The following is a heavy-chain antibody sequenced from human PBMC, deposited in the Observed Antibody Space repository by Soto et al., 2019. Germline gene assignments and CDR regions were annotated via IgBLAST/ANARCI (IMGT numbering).Heavy chain of an antibody. J-gene: IGHJ4*02. CDR3: TKDSGWESWY. V-gene: IGHV3-23*01. CDR2: LSEGGDKT. D-gene: IGHD3-16*01. Sequence: DVQLLESGGDLVQPGGSLRLSCAASGLTVSHSGMSWVRQAPGKGLEWVSGLSEGGDKTYYADSVKGRFTISRDNAKNLLYLQMTSLRVEDTAVYFCTKDSGWESWYWGQGALVTVSS. CDR1: GLTVSHSG.